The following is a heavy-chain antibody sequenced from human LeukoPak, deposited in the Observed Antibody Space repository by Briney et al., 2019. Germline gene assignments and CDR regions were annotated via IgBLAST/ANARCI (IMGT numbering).Heavy chain of an antibody. V-gene: IGHV3-74*01. Sequence: GGSLRLSCVASGFTFSNYWMLWVRRAPGKGLMWVSLISTDGKSTRYAESVKGRFTISRDNAKNALYLQMDILRVEDTALYFCVRDYQFIQEVWGQGTTVTVSS. CDR3: VRDYQFIQEV. CDR1: GFTFSNYW. J-gene: IGHJ6*02. CDR2: ISTDGKST. D-gene: IGHD2-2*01.